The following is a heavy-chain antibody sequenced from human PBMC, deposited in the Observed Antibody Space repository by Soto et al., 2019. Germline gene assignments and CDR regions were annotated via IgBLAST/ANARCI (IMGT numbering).Heavy chain of an antibody. CDR3: ASEHCVGECYIDY. CDR2: INSGDGNT. D-gene: IGHD2-21*01. J-gene: IGHJ4*02. V-gene: IGHV1-3*01. CDR1: GYTFTNYP. Sequence: QVQLVQSGAEVKEPGASLKVSCKASGYTFTNYPMHWVRQAPGQRLEWLGWINSGDGNTKCSPKFQGRVTIARDTSAGTIYMELSRLTLEDTAVYYCASEHCVGECYIDYWGQGTLVTVSS.